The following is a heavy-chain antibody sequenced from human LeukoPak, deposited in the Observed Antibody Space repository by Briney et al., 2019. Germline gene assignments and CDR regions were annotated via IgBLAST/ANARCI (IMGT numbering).Heavy chain of an antibody. Sequence: ASVKVSCKASGYTFTSYYMHWVRQAPGQGLGWMGIINPSGGSTSYAQKFQGRVTMTRDTSTSTVYMELSSLRSEDTAVYYCARLNGYCSGGSCYSSELAAADYWGQGTLVTVSS. CDR3: ARLNGYCSGGSCYSSELAAADY. CDR2: INPSGGST. D-gene: IGHD2-15*01. CDR1: GYTFTSYY. V-gene: IGHV1-46*01. J-gene: IGHJ4*02.